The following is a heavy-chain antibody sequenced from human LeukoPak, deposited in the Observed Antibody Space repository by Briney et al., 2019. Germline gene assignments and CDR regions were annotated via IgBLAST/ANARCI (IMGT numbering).Heavy chain of an antibody. CDR3: ARVSYGSGSYYDSLDAFDI. CDR2: INYSGST. Sequence: SETLSLTCTVSGGSISNTFYYWGWIRQPPGKGLEWIGSINYSGSTYYNPSLKSRVTISVDTSKNQFSLKLSSVTAADTAVYYCARVSYGSGSYYDSLDAFDIWGQGTMVTVSS. J-gene: IGHJ3*02. D-gene: IGHD3-10*01. V-gene: IGHV4-39*07. CDR1: GGSISNTFYY.